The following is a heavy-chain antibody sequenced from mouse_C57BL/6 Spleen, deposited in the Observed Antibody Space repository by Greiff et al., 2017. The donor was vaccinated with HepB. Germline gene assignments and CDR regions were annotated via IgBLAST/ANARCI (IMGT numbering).Heavy chain of an antibody. V-gene: IGHV2-2*01. Sequence: VKVVESGPGLVQPSQSLSITCTVSGFSLTSYGVHWVRQSPGKGLEWLGVIWSGGSTDYNAAFISRLSISKDNSKSQVFFKMNSLQADDTAIYYCARKGRTTAYFDVWGTGTTVTVSS. CDR3: ARKGRTTAYFDV. CDR1: GFSLTSYG. D-gene: IGHD1-2*01. J-gene: IGHJ1*03. CDR2: IWSGGST.